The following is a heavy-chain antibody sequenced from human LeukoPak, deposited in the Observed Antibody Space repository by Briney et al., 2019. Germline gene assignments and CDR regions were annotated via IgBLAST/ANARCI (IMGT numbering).Heavy chain of an antibody. CDR1: GFTFSSYA. CDR2: ISYDGSNK. J-gene: IGHJ6*02. Sequence: PGGSLRLSCAASGFTFSSYAMHWVRQAPGKGLEWVAVISYDGSNKYYAGSVKGRFTISRDNSKNTLYLQMNSLRAEDTAVYYCAREPRGYSYGYGYYGMDVWGQGTTVTVSS. D-gene: IGHD5-18*01. CDR3: AREPRGYSYGYGYYGMDV. V-gene: IGHV3-30-3*01.